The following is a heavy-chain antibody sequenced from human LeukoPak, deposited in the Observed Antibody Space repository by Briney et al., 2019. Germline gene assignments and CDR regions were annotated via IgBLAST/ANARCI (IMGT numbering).Heavy chain of an antibody. Sequence: ASVKVSCKASGYTFTNHSINWVRQAPGQGLEWMGWINTNTGNPTYAQGFTGRFVFSLDTSVSTAYLQISSLKAEDTAVYYCAREGINDAFDIWGQGTMVTVSS. CDR2: INTNTGNP. J-gene: IGHJ3*02. D-gene: IGHD2-15*01. V-gene: IGHV7-4-1*02. CDR1: GYTFTNHS. CDR3: AREGINDAFDI.